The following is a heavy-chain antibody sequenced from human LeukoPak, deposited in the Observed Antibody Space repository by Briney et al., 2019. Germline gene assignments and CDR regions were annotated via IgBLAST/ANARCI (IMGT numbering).Heavy chain of an antibody. CDR1: GYTFTSYG. V-gene: IGHV1-18*01. Sequence: ASLKPSCKASGYTFTSYGISWVRQSPGHGREGMGWISAYNGNTNYAQNLHGRVTTTTDTSTSTAYMELRSLRSDDAAVYYCARGGLTGPVLYYGMDVWGQGTTVTVSS. D-gene: IGHD3-9*01. CDR2: ISAYNGNT. CDR3: ARGGLTGPVLYYGMDV. J-gene: IGHJ6*02.